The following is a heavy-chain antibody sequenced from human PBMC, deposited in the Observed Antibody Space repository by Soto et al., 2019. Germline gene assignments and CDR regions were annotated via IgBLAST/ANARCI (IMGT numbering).Heavy chain of an antibody. CDR2: IIPMFGTA. J-gene: IGHJ4*02. V-gene: IGHV1-69*01. Sequence: QVQLVQSGAEVKKPGSSVKVSCKASGGTFSRYAISWVRQAPGQGLEWMGGIIPMFGTANYAQKFQGRVTITADESTSTAYMGLSSLRSEDTAVYYCARDGSYYDSSGYYYLYWGQGTMVTVSS. CDR3: ARDGSYYDSSGYYYLY. D-gene: IGHD3-22*01. CDR1: GGTFSRYA.